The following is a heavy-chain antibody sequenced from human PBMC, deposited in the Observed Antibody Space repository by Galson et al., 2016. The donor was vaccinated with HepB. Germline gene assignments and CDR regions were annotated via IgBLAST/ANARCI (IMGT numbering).Heavy chain of an antibody. CDR1: GGSVSSNSVT. J-gene: IGHJ2*01. CDR2: TYYRSKWYN. D-gene: IGHD6-13*01. Sequence: CAISGGSVSSNSVTWNWIRQSPSRGLEWLGRTYYRSKWYNDYAVSVKSRMTINPDTSKNQFSLQLNSVTPEDTAVYSCARRGSKEKGYFDLWGRGTLVTVSS. CDR3: ARRGSKEKGYFDL. V-gene: IGHV6-1*01.